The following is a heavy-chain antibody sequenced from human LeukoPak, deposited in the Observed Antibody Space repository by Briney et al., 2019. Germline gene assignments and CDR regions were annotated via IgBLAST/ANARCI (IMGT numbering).Heavy chain of an antibody. D-gene: IGHD1-1*01. J-gene: IGHJ4*02. Sequence: WGSLRLSCAASGFTFSDYYMSWIRQAPGKGLEWVSYISSSSDYTNYADSVKGRSTISRDNARNSLYLQMNSLRAEDTAVYYCAGGTPGTWGFDYWGQGILVTVSS. CDR1: GFTFSDYY. CDR2: ISSSSDYT. V-gene: IGHV3-11*06. CDR3: AGGTPGTWGFDY.